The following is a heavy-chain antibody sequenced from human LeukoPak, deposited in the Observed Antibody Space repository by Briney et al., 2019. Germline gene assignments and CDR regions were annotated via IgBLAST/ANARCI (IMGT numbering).Heavy chain of an antibody. D-gene: IGHD6-6*01. CDR3: ARGEYSSSPTPFDY. J-gene: IGHJ4*02. V-gene: IGHV3-21*01. CDR1: GFTFSSYS. CDR2: ISSSSSYI. Sequence: GGALRLSCAASGFTFSSYSMNWVRQAPGKGLEGVSSISSSSSYIYYADSVKGRFTISRDNAKNSLYLQMNSLRAEDTAVYYCARGEYSSSPTPFDYWGQGTLVTVSS.